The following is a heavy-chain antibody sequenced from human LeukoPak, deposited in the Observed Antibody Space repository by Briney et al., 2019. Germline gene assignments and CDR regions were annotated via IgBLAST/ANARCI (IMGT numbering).Heavy chain of an antibody. CDR1: GYTFTGYG. CDR3: ARVGPGRGRQFSYYFDY. V-gene: IGHV1-18*01. Sequence: GASVKVSCKASGYTFTGYGISWVRQAPGEGLEWMGWISPYNGNTNYAQKLQGRVTMTTDTSTSTAPMELRSLRSDDTAVYYCARVGPGRGRQFSYYFDYWGQGTLVTVSS. D-gene: IGHD2-15*01. CDR2: ISPYNGNT. J-gene: IGHJ4*02.